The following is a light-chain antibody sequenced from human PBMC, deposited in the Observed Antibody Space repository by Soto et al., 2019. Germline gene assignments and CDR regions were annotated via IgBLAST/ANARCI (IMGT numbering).Light chain of an antibody. Sequence: EIVMTQSPATLSLSPGERAALSCRASRSINSELAWYQQKPGQPPRLLIYGASTRATGVPARFTGSESGSEFTLIISGLQSEDFAVYYCQQGHNWPLTFGQGTRLEI. CDR1: RSINSE. CDR2: GAS. CDR3: QQGHNWPLT. V-gene: IGKV3-15*01. J-gene: IGKJ2*01.